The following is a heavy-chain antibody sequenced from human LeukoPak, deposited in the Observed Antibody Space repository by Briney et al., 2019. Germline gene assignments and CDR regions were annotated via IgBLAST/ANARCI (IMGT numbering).Heavy chain of an antibody. CDR3: VKAQHNFWSGIDY. V-gene: IGHV3-64D*09. CDR1: GLTFSRYP. Sequence: GGSLRLSCSASGLTFSRYPMHWVRQAPGKGLEYVSAISGNGGSTYYADSVKGRFTISRDNSKNTLYLQMSSLRTEGTAIYYCVKAQHNFWSGIDYWGQGTLVTVSS. D-gene: IGHD3-3*01. CDR2: ISGNGGST. J-gene: IGHJ4*02.